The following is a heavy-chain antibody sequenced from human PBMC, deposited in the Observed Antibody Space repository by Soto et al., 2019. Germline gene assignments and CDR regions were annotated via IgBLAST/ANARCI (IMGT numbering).Heavy chain of an antibody. CDR3: AKCRSSWVESDMDV. V-gene: IGHV3-9*01. CDR2: IDWNGGST. J-gene: IGHJ6*02. Sequence: EVQLVESGGGLVQPGRSLRLSCAASGFNLDDYAMHWVRQVPGKGLEWVSGIDWNGGSTGYADSVKGRFTISRDNAKNSLYLQMNSLTAEDTALYYCAKCRSSWVESDMDVWGQGTTVTVSS. D-gene: IGHD3-10*01. CDR1: GFNLDDYA.